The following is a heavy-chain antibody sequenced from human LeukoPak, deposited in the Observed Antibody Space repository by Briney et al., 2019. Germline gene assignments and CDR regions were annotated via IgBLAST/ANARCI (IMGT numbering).Heavy chain of an antibody. CDR3: AKGSAVADIYFDY. CDR2: INGNDYRT. Sequence: GGSLRLSCAASGFTFSYYGMHWVRQAPGKGLEWVSSINGNDYRTFYADSVKGRFTISRDNSKNTLYLQINSLRAEDTAVYFCAKGSAVADIYFDYWGQGTLVTVSS. V-gene: IGHV3-23*01. J-gene: IGHJ4*02. CDR1: GFTFSYYG. D-gene: IGHD6-19*01.